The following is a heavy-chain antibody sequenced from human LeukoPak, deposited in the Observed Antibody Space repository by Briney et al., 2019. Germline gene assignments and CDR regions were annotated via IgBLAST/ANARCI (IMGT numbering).Heavy chain of an antibody. CDR3: AREGLSGYDWATLDY. CDR2: IKQGGSEK. Sequence: GGSLRLSCAASGFTFSSYWMSWVRQAPGKGLEWVANIKQGGSEKYYVDSVKGRFTISRDNAKNSLYLQMNSLRAEDTAVYYCAREGLSGYDWATLDYWGQGTLVTVSS. CDR1: GFTFSSYW. V-gene: IGHV3-7*01. J-gene: IGHJ4*02. D-gene: IGHD5-12*01.